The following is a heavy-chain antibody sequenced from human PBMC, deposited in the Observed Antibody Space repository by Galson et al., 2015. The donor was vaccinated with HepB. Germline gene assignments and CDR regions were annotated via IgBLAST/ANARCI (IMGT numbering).Heavy chain of an antibody. J-gene: IGHJ4*02. V-gene: IGHV4-39*01. CDR3: ARQGQEHSSWYPGHMNY. CDR2: IYYSRST. D-gene: IGHD6-13*01. Sequence: PPGKGLAWIGSIYYSRSTYYNPSLKSRVTISVDTSKNQFSLKLSSVTAADTAVYYCARQGQEHSSWYPGHMNYWGQGTLVTVSS.